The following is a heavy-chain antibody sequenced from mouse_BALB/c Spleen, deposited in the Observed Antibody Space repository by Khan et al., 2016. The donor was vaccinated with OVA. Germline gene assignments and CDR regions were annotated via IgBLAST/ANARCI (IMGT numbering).Heavy chain of an antibody. J-gene: IGHJ3*01. V-gene: IGHV14-1*02. CDR3: ARSGYFAWFGY. CDR2: IDPENGHN. CDR1: GFNIKDYY. Sequence: VQLKQSGAEVVRPGALVKLSCKAYGFNIKDYYIHWVKQRPEQGPEWIGWIDPENGHNINDPKLQGKANITADSSSNTAYLQLSSLTSEDTAVYYCARSGYFAWFGYWGQGTLVTVSA.